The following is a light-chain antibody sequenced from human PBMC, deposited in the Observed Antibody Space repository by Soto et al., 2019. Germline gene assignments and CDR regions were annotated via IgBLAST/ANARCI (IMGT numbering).Light chain of an antibody. CDR3: QQRSNWPPIT. V-gene: IGKV3-11*01. Sequence: EGVWTQYPATLSLSPGERATLSCRSSQSIRTSLAWYQQKPGQAPRLVIFYASNRANGVPARFSGSGSGTDFTLTISSLEPEDFAVYYCQQRSNWPPITFGQGTRLEI. CDR2: YAS. CDR1: QSIRTS. J-gene: IGKJ5*01.